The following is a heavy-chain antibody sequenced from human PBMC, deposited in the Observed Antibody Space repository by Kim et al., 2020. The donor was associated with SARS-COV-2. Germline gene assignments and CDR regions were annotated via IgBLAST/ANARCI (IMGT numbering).Heavy chain of an antibody. CDR1: GYTLTELS. CDR3: ATGKAMIVVAGSWAWFDP. V-gene: IGHV1-24*01. Sequence: ASVKVSCKVSGYTLTELSMHWVRQAPGKGLEWMGGFDPEDGETIYAQKFQGRVTMTEDTSTDTAYMELSSLRSEDTAVYYCATGKAMIVVAGSWAWFDPWGQGTLVTVSS. D-gene: IGHD3-22*01. CDR2: FDPEDGET. J-gene: IGHJ5*02.